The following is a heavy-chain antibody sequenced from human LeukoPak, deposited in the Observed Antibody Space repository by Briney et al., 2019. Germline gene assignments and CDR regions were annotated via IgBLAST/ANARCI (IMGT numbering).Heavy chain of an antibody. D-gene: IGHD2-21*02. CDR1: GYTFTKYL. CDR2: ISTTTGNP. Sequence: ASVKVSCKAYGYTFTKYLTNWVRQAPGQEPEWMGWISTTTGNPTYAQGFTGRFVFSLDTSVSTAYLQITSLTAEDTAVYFCERESDSPPYYFDSWGQGTLVTVSS. J-gene: IGHJ4*02. V-gene: IGHV7-4-1*02. CDR3: ERESDSPPYYFDS.